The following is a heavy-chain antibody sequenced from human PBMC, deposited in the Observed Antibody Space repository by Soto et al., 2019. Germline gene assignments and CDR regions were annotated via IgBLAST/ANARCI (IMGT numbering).Heavy chain of an antibody. CDR3: ASNRGLVYYYLDY. V-gene: IGHV3-30*04. CDR2: ISYDGTKK. D-gene: IGHD3-10*01. CDR1: GLTFSHFA. Sequence: GGSLRLSCAASGLTFSHFAIHWVRPAPGKGLEWVAVISYDGTKKYYADSVKGRFTISRDNSKNTLYLQMNSLRSEDTAVYYCASNRGLVYYYLDYWGQGTLVTVSS. J-gene: IGHJ4*02.